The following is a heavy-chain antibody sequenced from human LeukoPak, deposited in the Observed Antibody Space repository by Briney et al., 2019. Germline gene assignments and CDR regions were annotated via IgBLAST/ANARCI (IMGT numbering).Heavy chain of an antibody. CDR3: AKDRGSGYFDY. Sequence: GGTLRLSCAASGFTFSSHGMSWVRQAPGKGLEWVSAISGSGGSTYYADSVKGRFTISRDNSKNTLYLQMNSLRAEDTAVYYCAKDRGSGYFDYWGQGTLVTVSS. D-gene: IGHD2-15*01. J-gene: IGHJ4*02. CDR1: GFTFSSHG. CDR2: ISGSGGST. V-gene: IGHV3-23*01.